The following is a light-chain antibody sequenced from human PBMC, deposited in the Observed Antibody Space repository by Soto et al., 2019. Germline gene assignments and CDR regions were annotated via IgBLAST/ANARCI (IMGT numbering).Light chain of an antibody. CDR3: QQYTNWPPEGT. V-gene: IGKV3-11*01. J-gene: IGKJ1*01. Sequence: EIVLTQSPATLSLSPGERGTLSCRASESVSSYLAWYQQKPGQAPRLLIYDASNRATGIPARFSGSGSGTDFTLTISSLEPEDFAVYYCQQYTNWPPEGTFGQGTKVDI. CDR2: DAS. CDR1: ESVSSY.